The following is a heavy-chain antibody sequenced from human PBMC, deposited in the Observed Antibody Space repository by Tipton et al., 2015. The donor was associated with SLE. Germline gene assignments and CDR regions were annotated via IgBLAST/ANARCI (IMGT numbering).Heavy chain of an antibody. Sequence: QLVQSGGGVVQPGRSLRLSCAASGFTFSTFAMHWVRQAPGKGLEWVAVISYDASNKNYADSVKGRFTISRDNHQNTLYLQMDSLRDEDTAVYYCATHVGNALDYWRQGTLVSVSS. D-gene: IGHD2-15*01. CDR3: ATHVGNALDY. CDR1: GFTFSTFA. J-gene: IGHJ4*02. CDR2: ISYDASNK. V-gene: IGHV3-30-3*01.